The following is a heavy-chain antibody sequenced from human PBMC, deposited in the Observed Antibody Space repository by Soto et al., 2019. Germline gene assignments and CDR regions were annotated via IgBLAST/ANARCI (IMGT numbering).Heavy chain of an antibody. J-gene: IGHJ5*02. V-gene: IGHV4-39*02. D-gene: IGHD2-2*03. Sequence: QLQLQESGPGLVKPSETLSLTCTVSGGSISSSSYYWGWIRQPPGKGLEWIGSIYYSGSTYYNPSLKSRVTIPVDTSKTHSPRKLSPVTAADPAVYYWAEWILHKTWSAPWAQEPLVTVPP. CDR3: AEWILHKTWSAP. CDR2: IYYSGST. CDR1: GGSISSSSYY.